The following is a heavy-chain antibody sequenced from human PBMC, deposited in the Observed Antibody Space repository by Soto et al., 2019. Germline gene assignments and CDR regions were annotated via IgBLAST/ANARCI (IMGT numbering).Heavy chain of an antibody. CDR3: ARVDKLDWFDP. Sequence: TSETLSLTCTVSGGSISSGGYYWSWIRQHPGKGLEWIGYIYYSGSTYYNPSLKSRVTISVDTSKNQFSLKLSSVTAADTAVYYCARVDKLDWFDPWGQGTLVTVSS. J-gene: IGHJ5*02. CDR2: IYYSGST. CDR1: GGSISSGGYY. V-gene: IGHV4-31*02. D-gene: IGHD1-7*01.